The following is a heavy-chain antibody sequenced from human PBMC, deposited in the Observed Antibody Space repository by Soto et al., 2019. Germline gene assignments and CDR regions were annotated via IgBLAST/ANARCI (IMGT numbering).Heavy chain of an antibody. V-gene: IGHV1-69*01. CDR2: IIPIFGTA. D-gene: IGHD3-3*01. Sequence: QVQLVQSGAEVKKPGSSVKVSCKASGGTFSSYAISWVRQAPGQGLEWMGGIIPIFGTANYAQKFQGRVTITADESTSTAYMELSSLRSEGTAVYYCARDQVTIFGVVNNWFDPWGQGTLVTVSS. CDR1: GGTFSSYA. J-gene: IGHJ5*02. CDR3: ARDQVTIFGVVNNWFDP.